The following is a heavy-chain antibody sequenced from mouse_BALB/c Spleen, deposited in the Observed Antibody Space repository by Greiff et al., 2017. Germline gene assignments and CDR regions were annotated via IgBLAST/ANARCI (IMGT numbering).Heavy chain of an antibody. Sequence: DVQLVESGGGLVKPGGSLKLSCAASGFTFSSYAMSWVRQSPEKRLEWVAEISSGGSYTYYPDTVTGRFTISRDNAKNTLYLEMSSLRSEDTAMYYCARVPYDYDGFAYWGQGTLVTVSA. CDR1: GFTFSSYA. CDR2: ISSGGSYT. D-gene: IGHD2-4*01. CDR3: ARVPYDYDGFAY. J-gene: IGHJ3*01. V-gene: IGHV5-9-4*01.